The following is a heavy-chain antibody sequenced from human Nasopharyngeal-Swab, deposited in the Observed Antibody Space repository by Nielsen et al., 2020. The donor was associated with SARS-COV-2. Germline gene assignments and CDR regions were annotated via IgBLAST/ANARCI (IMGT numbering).Heavy chain of an antibody. J-gene: IGHJ3*02. V-gene: IGHV3-21*01. CDR1: GFTFSAYR. CDR2: INSLSTYI. D-gene: IGHD6-19*01. Sequence: GESLKISCAASGFTFSAYRMNWVRQAPGKGLEWVSSINSLSTYIHYVDLVKGRFTISRDNAKSSLYLQMHSLRAEDTAVYYRARERGSSGLDGFDIWGQGTMVTVSP. CDR3: ARERGSSGLDGFDI.